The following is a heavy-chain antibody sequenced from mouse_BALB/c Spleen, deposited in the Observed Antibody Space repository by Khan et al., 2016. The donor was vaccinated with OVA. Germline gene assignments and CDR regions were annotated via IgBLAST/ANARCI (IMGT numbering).Heavy chain of an antibody. J-gene: IGHJ4*01. V-gene: IGHV1S137*01. CDR1: GYTFSDYA. Sequence: VQLQQSGPELVRPGASVKISCKGSGYTFSDYAMHWVKQSHAKSLEWIGVISTYHGNTNYNQKFKGKATMTVDKSSSTAYMELARLTSEDSAIYYWARGFEGFYVMNYWGQGTSVTVSS. CDR3: ARGFEGFYVMNY. CDR2: ISTYHGNT.